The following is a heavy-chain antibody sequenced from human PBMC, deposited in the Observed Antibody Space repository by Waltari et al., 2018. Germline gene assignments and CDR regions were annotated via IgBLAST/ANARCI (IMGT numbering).Heavy chain of an antibody. CDR1: GFTFGDYA. Sequence: EVQLVESGGGLVQPGRSLRLSCTASGFTFGDYAMSWVRQAPGKGLEWVGFIRSKAYVGTTEYAASVKGRFTISRDDSKSIAYLQMNSLKTEDTAVYYCWCPSFDYRGQGTLVTVSS. CDR2: IRSKAYVGTT. J-gene: IGHJ4*02. D-gene: IGHD2-8*01. V-gene: IGHV3-49*04. CDR3: WCPSFDY.